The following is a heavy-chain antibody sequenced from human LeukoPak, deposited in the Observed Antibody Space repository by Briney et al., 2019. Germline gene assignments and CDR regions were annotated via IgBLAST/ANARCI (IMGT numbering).Heavy chain of an antibody. CDR2: INHSGST. Sequence: SETLSLTCAVYGGSFSGYYWSWIRQPPGKGLEWIGEINHSGSTNYNPSLKSRVTISVDTSKNQFSLKLSSVTAADTAVYYCARARGYSGYERPYYFDYWGQGTLVTVSS. V-gene: IGHV4-34*01. D-gene: IGHD5-12*01. CDR1: GGSFSGYY. J-gene: IGHJ4*02. CDR3: ARARGYSGYERPYYFDY.